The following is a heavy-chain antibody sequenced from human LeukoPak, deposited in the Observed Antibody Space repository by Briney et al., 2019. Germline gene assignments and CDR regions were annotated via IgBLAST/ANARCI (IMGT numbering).Heavy chain of an antibody. V-gene: IGHV3-21*01. CDR2: ISSSSSYI. D-gene: IGHD3-22*01. CDR3: ARGPPDWLLVSPTDY. Sequence: GGSLRLSCAASGFTFSSYSVNWVRQAPGKGLEWVSSISSSSSYIYYADSVKGRFTISRDNAKNSLYLQMNSLRAEDTAVYYCARGPPDWLLVSPTDYWGQGTLVTVSS. J-gene: IGHJ4*02. CDR1: GFTFSSYS.